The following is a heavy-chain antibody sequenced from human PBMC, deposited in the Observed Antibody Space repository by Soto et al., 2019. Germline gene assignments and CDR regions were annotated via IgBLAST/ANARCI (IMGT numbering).Heavy chain of an antibody. V-gene: IGHV4-59*01. CDR3: ARDRRGYDILTGYYYYMDV. CDR2: IYYSGST. Sequence: SETLSLTCTVSGGSISSYYWSWIRQPPGKGLEWIGYIYYSGSTNYNPSLKSRVTISVDTSKNQFSLKLSSVTAADTAVYYCARDRRGYDILTGYYYYMDVWGKGTTVTVSS. CDR1: GGSISSYY. D-gene: IGHD3-9*01. J-gene: IGHJ6*03.